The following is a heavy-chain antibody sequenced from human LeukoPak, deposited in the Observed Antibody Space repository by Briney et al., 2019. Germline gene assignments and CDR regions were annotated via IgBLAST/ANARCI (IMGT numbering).Heavy chain of an antibody. D-gene: IGHD1-7*01. CDR2: ISRSGSTK. J-gene: IGHJ6*03. V-gene: IGHV3-11*04. Sequence: GGSLRLSCAASGFTFSDYNMRWIRQAPGKGLEWVSSISRSGSTKYYADSVKGRFTISRDNAKNSLFLQMNSLRAEDTAVYYCARGRRNWNYGGGSYYYFMDVWDKGTTVTVSS. CDR1: GFTFSDYN. CDR3: ARGRRNWNYGGGSYYYFMDV.